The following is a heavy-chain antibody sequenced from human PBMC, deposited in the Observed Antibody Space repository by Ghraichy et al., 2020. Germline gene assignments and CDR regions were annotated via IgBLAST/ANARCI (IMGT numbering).Heavy chain of an antibody. D-gene: IGHD4-17*01. CDR2: ISYDGSNK. J-gene: IGHJ1*01. CDR3: ARDIYGDYVMEYFQH. Sequence: GGSLRLSCAASGFTFSSYAMHWVRQAPGKGLEWVAVISYDGSNKYYADSVKGRFTISRDNSKNTLYLQMNSLRAEDTAVYYCARDIYGDYVMEYFQHWGQGTLVTVSS. V-gene: IGHV3-30*04. CDR1: GFTFSSYA.